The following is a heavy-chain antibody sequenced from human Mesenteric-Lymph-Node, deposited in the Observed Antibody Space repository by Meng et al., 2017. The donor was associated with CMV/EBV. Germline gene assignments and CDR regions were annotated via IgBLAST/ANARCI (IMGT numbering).Heavy chain of an antibody. V-gene: IGHV3-21*01. CDR3: ARDGPWGQQLLFPWDYFDY. D-gene: IGHD2-2*01. CDR1: GFTFSSYS. Sequence: GESLKISCAASGFTFSSYSMNWVRQAPGKGLEWVSSISISSSYMYYADSVKGRFTISRDNAKNSLYLQMNSLRAEDTAVYYCARDGPWGQQLLFPWDYFDYWGQGTLVTVSS. CDR2: ISISSSYM. J-gene: IGHJ4*02.